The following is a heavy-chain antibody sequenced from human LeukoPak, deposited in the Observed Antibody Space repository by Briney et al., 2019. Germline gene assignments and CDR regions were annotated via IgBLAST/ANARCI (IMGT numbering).Heavy chain of an antibody. J-gene: IGHJ3*01. CDR2: IIPTFDVA. CDR3: AREGVYSPDPSSYHRHAFDV. D-gene: IGHD3-16*02. V-gene: IGHV1-69*04. Sequence: SVKVSCKASGDNFSSYVITWVRQAPGQGLEWMGRIIPTFDVANFAQIFKGRVTITADKSTNTAHLELSSLRPEDTAVYYCAREGVYSPDPSSYHRHAFDVWGKGTVVIVSS. CDR1: GDNFSSYV.